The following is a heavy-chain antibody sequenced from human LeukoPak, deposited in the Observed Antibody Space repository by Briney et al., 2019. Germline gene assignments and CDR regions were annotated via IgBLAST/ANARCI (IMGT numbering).Heavy chain of an antibody. CDR1: GFTFSSYW. CDR3: ARETGYSYGFDYFDY. V-gene: IGHV3-7*01. CDR2: IKQDGSEK. D-gene: IGHD5-18*01. J-gene: IGHJ4*02. Sequence: PGGSLRLSCAASGFTFSSYWMSWVRQAPGKGLEWVANIKQDGSEKYYVDSVKGRFTISRDNAKNSLYLQMNSLRAEDTAVYYCARETGYSYGFDYFDYWGQGTLVTVSS.